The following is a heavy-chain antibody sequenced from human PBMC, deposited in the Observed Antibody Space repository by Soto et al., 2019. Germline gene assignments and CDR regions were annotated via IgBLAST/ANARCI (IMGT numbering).Heavy chain of an antibody. J-gene: IGHJ6*03. Sequence: GGSLRLSCAASGFTVSSNYMTWVRQAPGKGLEWVSLIQSGGRTYYAGSVKGRFTISRDNSKNTLFLQMNSLRVEDTAVYYCARDDVHCIVVRCYGVHMDFWCTAPTVTVSS. CDR1: GFTVSSNY. V-gene: IGHV3-66*01. CDR3: ARDDVHCIVVRCYGVHMDF. D-gene: IGHD2-15*01. CDR2: IQSGGRT.